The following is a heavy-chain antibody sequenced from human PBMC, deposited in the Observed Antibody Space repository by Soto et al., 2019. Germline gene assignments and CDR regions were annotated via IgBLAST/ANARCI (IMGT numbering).Heavy chain of an antibody. CDR3: ARERITMVRGVMYYYFGMDV. V-gene: IGHV1-69*01. J-gene: IGHJ6*02. Sequence: QVQLVQSGAEVKKPGSSVKVSCKASGGTFSSYAISWVRQAPGQGLEWMGGIIPIFGTANYAQKLQGRVKITADESTSTAYMELSSLRSEDTAVYYCARERITMVRGVMYYYFGMDVWGQGTTVNVSS. D-gene: IGHD3-10*01. CDR1: GGTFSSYA. CDR2: IIPIFGTA.